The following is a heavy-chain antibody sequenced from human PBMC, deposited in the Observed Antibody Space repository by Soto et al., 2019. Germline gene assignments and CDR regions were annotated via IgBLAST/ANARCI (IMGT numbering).Heavy chain of an antibody. CDR3: VVGQFYLDY. Sequence: QVQLVESGGGVVQPGRSLRLSCAASGFPFTSYGMHWVREGPGKGLEWLAVISYDGSNKYYVDSVRGRFTISRDNSKNAFELQMTSLRPEDTAFYYYVVGQFYLDYPVQGTLVIAS. V-gene: IGHV3-30*03. CDR2: ISYDGSNK. J-gene: IGHJ4*02. D-gene: IGHD3-16*02. CDR1: GFPFTSYG.